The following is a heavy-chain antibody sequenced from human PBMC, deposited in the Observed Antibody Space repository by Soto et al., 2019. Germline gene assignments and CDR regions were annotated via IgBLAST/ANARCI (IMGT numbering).Heavy chain of an antibody. CDR3: ARSAQQWLAQYNWFDP. Sequence: ASVKVSCKASGYTSTSYAMHWVRQAPGQRLEWMGWINAGSGNTKYSQKFQGRVTITRDTSASTAYMELSSLRSEDTAVYYCARSAQQWLAQYNWFDPWGQGTLVTVSS. V-gene: IGHV1-3*01. D-gene: IGHD6-19*01. CDR2: INAGSGNT. CDR1: GYTSTSYA. J-gene: IGHJ5*02.